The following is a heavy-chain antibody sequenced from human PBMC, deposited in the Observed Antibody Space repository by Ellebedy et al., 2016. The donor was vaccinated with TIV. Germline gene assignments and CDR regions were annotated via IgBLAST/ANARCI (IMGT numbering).Heavy chain of an antibody. D-gene: IGHD4-11*01. CDR2: FDPEDGET. J-gene: IGHJ4*02. CDR1: GYTFTGYY. Sequence: ASVKVSCXASGYTFTGYYMHWVRQAPGKGLKWMGGFDPEDGETIYAQKFQGRVTMTEDTSTDTAYMELSSLRSEDTAVYYCATAVDRYSNSYRHSLIDYWGQGTLVTVSS. V-gene: IGHV1-24*01. CDR3: ATAVDRYSNSYRHSLIDY.